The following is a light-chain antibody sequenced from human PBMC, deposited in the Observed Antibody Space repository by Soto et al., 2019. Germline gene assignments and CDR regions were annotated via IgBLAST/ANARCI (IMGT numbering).Light chain of an antibody. V-gene: IGKV3-20*01. J-gene: IGKJ1*01. Sequence: EIVLMQSPGTLSLSPGERATLSCRASESVSSTSLAWYQQKPGQAPRLLMYGVSSRATGIPDRFSGSGSGTDFTLTINRLEPEDFAVYFCQQYDNSVWTFGQGTKV. CDR3: QQYDNSVWT. CDR1: ESVSSTS. CDR2: GVS.